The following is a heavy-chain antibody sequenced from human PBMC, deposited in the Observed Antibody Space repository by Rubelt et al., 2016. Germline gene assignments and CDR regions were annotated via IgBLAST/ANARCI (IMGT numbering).Heavy chain of an antibody. D-gene: IGHD3-3*01. V-gene: IGHV3-33*06. Sequence: GGVVQPGRSLRLSCAASRFTFSSYGMHWVRQAPGKGLEWVAVIWYDGSNKYYADSVKGRFTISRDNSKNTLYLQMNSLRAEDTAVYYCAKDYDFWSGYYPTFDYWGQGTLVTVSS. J-gene: IGHJ4*02. CDR3: AKDYDFWSGYYPTFDY. CDR1: RFTFSSYG. CDR2: IWYDGSNK.